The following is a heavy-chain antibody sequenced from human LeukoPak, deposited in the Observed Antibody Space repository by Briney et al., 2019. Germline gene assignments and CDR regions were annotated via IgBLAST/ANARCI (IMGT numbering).Heavy chain of an antibody. J-gene: IGHJ4*02. D-gene: IGHD3-3*01. Sequence: PGGSLRLSCAASGFTFSSYAMHWVRQAPGKGLEWVAVISYDGSNKYYADSVKGRFTISRDNSKNTLYLQMNSLRAEDTAVYYCARGGKYTIFGVAKHGRALAYWGQGTLVTVSS. CDR1: GFTFSSYA. CDR3: ARGGKYTIFGVAKHGRALAY. V-gene: IGHV3-30-3*01. CDR2: ISYDGSNK.